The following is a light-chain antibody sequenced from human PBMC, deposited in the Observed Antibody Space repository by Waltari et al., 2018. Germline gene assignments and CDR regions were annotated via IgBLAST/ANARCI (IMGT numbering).Light chain of an antibody. J-gene: IGLJ2*01. V-gene: IGLV1-51*01. CDR3: GTWDSSLSAGV. Sequence: SVFTQPPSVSAAPGQKVTISCSGSSSNIGNNFLSWYQHLPGAAPKLLIFDSNKRPSGIPDRFSGSKSGTSATLGITGLQTGDEADYYCGTWDSSLSAGVFGGGTKLTVL. CDR2: DSN. CDR1: SSNIGNNF.